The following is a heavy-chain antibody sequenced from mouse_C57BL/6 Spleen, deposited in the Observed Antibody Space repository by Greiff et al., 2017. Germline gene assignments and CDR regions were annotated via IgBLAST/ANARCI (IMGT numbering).Heavy chain of an antibody. J-gene: IGHJ4*01. CDR3: ASRGYGNYGPLYAMDY. CDR2: IDPSDSET. Sequence: LQQPGAELVRPGSSVKLSCKASGYTFTSYWMHWVKQRPIQGLEWIGNIDPSDSETHYNQKFKDKATLTVDKSSSKAYMQLSSLTSEDAAVEYCASRGYGNYGPLYAMDYWGQGTSVTVSS. CDR1: GYTFTSYW. V-gene: IGHV1-52*01. D-gene: IGHD2-1*01.